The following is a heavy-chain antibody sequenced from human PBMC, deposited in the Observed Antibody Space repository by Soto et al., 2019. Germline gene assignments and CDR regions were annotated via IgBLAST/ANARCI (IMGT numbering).Heavy chain of an antibody. CDR3: ARVPDPTYVDY. Sequence: QVQLVQSGGEVAKPGASVKVSCKASGYTFTNYGINWVRQAPGLGLEWMGWINVYNGKTNYAQKFQARVTMTTDTSTNSVYMELTSLRSDDTGGYYCARVPDPTYVDYWGQGNLVIVSS. J-gene: IGHJ4*02. CDR1: GYTFTNYG. CDR2: INVYNGKT. V-gene: IGHV1-18*01.